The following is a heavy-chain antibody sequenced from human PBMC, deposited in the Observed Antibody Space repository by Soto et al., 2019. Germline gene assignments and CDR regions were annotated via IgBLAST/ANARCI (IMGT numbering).Heavy chain of an antibody. CDR2: IFPMFDVP. J-gene: IGHJ4*02. V-gene: IGHV1-69*19. CDR3: ARSVGSGGVIRGFDY. D-gene: IGHD3-16*02. Sequence: QVQLVQSGPEMTKPGSAVKVSCKASGGTFNTYAMNWVRQVPGQGLEWMGGIFPMFDVPRYAQKFQGRVTITLDESSTTAYMDLSSLRFDDTAVYYCARSVGSGGVIRGFDYWGQGTLVSV. CDR1: GGTFNTYA.